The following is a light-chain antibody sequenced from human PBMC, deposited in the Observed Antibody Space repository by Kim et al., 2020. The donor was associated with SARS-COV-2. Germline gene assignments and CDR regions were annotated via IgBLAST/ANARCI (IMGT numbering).Light chain of an antibody. CDR3: AAWDDRQIGWV. CDR2: SID. Sequence: QSVLTQPPSASGTPGQRVTISCSGSSSNIGSNAINWYQQLPGTAPKLLIYSIDQRPSGVPARFSGSKSGTSASLAISGLQSEDEADYYCAAWDDRQIGWVFGGGTQLTVL. CDR1: SSNIGSNA. V-gene: IGLV1-44*01. J-gene: IGLJ3*02.